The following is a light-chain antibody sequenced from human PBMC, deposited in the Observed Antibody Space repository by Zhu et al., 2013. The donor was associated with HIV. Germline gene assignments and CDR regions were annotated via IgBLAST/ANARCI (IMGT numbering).Light chain of an antibody. CDR2: AAS. CDR3: QQYSSPIFT. J-gene: IGKJ3*01. CDR1: QSVSSN. Sequence: EIVMTQSPATLSVSPGERATLSCRASQSVSSNLAWYQQQPGQAPRLLISAASSRATGIPDRFSGSGSGTDFTLTISRLEPEDFAVYYCQQYSSPIFTFGPGTKVDIK. V-gene: IGKV3D-15*01.